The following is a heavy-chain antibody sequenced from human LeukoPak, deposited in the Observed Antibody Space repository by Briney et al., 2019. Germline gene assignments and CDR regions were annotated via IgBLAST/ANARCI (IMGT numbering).Heavy chain of an antibody. CDR2: ISYDGSNK. CDR1: GFTFSSYG. Sequence: GRSLRLSCAASGFTFSSYGMHWVRQAPGKGLEWVAVISYDGSNKYYADSVKGRFTISSDNSKNTLYLQMNSLRAEDTAVYYCAKDRVSGSYTGADYWGQGTLVTVSS. D-gene: IGHD1-26*01. J-gene: IGHJ4*02. V-gene: IGHV3-30*18. CDR3: AKDRVSGSYTGADY.